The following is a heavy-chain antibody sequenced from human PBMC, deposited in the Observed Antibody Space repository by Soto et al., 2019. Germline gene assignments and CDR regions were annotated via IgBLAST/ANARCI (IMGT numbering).Heavy chain of an antibody. D-gene: IGHD6-6*01. J-gene: IGHJ6*03. Sequence: ASLKVSCKASGYTFTSYDINWVRQATGQGLEWMGWMNPNSGNTGYAQKFQGRVTMTRNTSISTAYMELSSLRSEDTAVYYCARLYSSSSRHYYYYYMDVWGKGTTVTVSS. CDR3: ARLYSSSSRHYYYYYMDV. CDR2: MNPNSGNT. V-gene: IGHV1-8*01. CDR1: GYTFTSYD.